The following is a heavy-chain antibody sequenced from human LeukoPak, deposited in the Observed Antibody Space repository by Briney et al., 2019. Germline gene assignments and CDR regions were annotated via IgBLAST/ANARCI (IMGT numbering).Heavy chain of an antibody. V-gene: IGHV3-48*03. D-gene: IGHD3-10*02. CDR3: AELGITMIGGV. J-gene: IGHJ6*04. Sequence: PGGSLRLSCAASGFTFSSYEMNWVRQAPGKGLEWVSYISSNGSTIYYADSVKGRFTISRDNAKNSLYLQMNSLRAEDTVVYYCAELGITMIGGVWGKGTTVTISS. CDR2: ISSNGSTI. CDR1: GFTFSSYE.